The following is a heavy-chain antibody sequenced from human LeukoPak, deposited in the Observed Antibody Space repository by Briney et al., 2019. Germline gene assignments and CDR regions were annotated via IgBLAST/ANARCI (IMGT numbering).Heavy chain of an antibody. V-gene: IGHV4-4*09. J-gene: IGHJ4*02. CDR2: IYPSGSS. D-gene: IGHD2-2*01. CDR3: ARSPPAPKQFDH. CDR1: GVSISSYY. Sequence: SETLSLTCTVSGVSISSYYWSWIRQPPGRGLEWIGYIYPSGSSNYNPSLKSRVTISVDTSKNQFSLKLSSVIAADTAVYYCARSPPAPKQFDHWGQGTPVTVSS.